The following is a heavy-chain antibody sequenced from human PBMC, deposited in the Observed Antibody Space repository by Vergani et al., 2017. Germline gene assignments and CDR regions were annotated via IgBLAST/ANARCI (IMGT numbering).Heavy chain of an antibody. CDR1: GFTLSTYA. CDR2: IYYDGSKK. CDR3: VREGSYCGSTTCRNPSYVYYYHMDV. J-gene: IGHJ6*03. V-gene: IGHV3-33*01. D-gene: IGHD2-21*01. Sequence: QVQLVESGGGVVQPGRSLRLSCTSSGFTLSTYAMHWVRQARGKGLEWVAIIYYDGSKKYYADSVKGRFTISRDNSRNTLDLLMSSLRAEDTAIYYCVREGSYCGSTTCRNPSYVYYYHMDVWGEGTTVTVSS.